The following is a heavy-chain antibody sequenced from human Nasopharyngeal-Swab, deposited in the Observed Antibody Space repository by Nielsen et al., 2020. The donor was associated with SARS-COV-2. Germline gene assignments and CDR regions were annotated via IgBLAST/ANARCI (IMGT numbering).Heavy chain of an antibody. CDR3: AQGDGSPTYFAY. CDR2: ISYDGGYK. CDR1: GSSFRSHG. D-gene: IGHD1-26*01. V-gene: IGHV3-30*03. J-gene: IGHJ4*02. Sequence: GESLKISCEASGSSFRSHGMHWVRQAPGKGLEWVAFISYDGGYKAHAESVKGRFSISRDQSKSTLFLQMNSLRLEDTAVYYCAQGDGSPTYFAYWGRGTLVTVSS.